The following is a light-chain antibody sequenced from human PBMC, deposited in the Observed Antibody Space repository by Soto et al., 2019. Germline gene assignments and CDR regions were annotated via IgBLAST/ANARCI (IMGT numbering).Light chain of an antibody. CDR1: QSVSNSY. V-gene: IGKV3-20*01. Sequence: EIVLTQSPGTLSLSPGERATLSCTASQSVSNSYVAWYQQKPGQAPRLLIYGASLRATGIPDRFSGSGSGTGFTLTISRLEPEDFAVYYCQQYGSSPRTFGQGTKVDIK. J-gene: IGKJ1*01. CDR3: QQYGSSPRT. CDR2: GAS.